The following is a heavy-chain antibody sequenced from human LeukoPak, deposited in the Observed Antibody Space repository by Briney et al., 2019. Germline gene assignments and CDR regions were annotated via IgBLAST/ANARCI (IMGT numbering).Heavy chain of an antibody. CDR2: INTNTGNP. CDR3: ARDPCRFDP. Sequence: ASVKVSCKASGYSFTNYAMNWVRQAPGQGLEWMGWINTNTGNPTYAQGFTGRFVLSLDTSVSTAYLQISSLKAEDTAVYYCARDPCRFDPWGQGTLVTVSS. J-gene: IGHJ5*02. CDR1: GYSFTNYA. V-gene: IGHV7-4-1*02.